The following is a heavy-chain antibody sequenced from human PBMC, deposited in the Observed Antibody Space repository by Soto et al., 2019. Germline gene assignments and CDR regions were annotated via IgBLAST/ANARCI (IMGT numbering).Heavy chain of an antibody. V-gene: IGHV2-5*02. CDR2: IYWDDDK. J-gene: IGHJ5*02. Sequence: SGPTLVNPTQTLTLTCTFSGFSLSTSGVGVGWIRQPPGKALEWLALIYWDDDKRYSPSLKSRLTITKDTSKNQVVLTMTNMDPVDTATYYCAHRWYDLWSVNKGIRNWFDPWGQGTLVTVSS. CDR1: GFSLSTSGVG. CDR3: AHRWYDLWSVNKGIRNWFDP. D-gene: IGHD3-3*01.